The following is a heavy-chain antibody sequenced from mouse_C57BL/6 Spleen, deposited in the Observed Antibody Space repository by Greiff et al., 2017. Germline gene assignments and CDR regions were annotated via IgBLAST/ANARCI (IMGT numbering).Heavy chain of an antibody. J-gene: IGHJ1*03. V-gene: IGHV14-2*01. CDR1: GFNIKDYY. Sequence: VQLQQSGAELVKPGASVKLSCTASGFNIKDYYMHWVKQRTEQGLEWIGRIDPEDGETKYAPKFPGKATITADTSSNTASLQLSSLTSEDTAVYDCAGEYLDVWGTGTTVTVSS. CDR2: IDPEDGET. CDR3: AGEYLDV.